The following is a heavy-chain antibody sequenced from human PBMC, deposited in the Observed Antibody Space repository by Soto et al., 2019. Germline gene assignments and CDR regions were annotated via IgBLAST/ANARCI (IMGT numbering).Heavy chain of an antibody. CDR2: IYQSGST. J-gene: IGHJ4*02. Sequence: QLRLQESGSGLVKPSQTLSLTCAVSGGSINSTGFPWSWIRQPPGRGLEWIGYIYQSGSTYHNPSLKSRVTISVDRSKNQFSLKLSSVTAADTAVYYCAREWGEGNYYDIWGQGTLVTVSS. D-gene: IGHD3-22*01. V-gene: IGHV4-30-2*01. CDR3: AREWGEGNYYDI. CDR1: GGSINSTGFP.